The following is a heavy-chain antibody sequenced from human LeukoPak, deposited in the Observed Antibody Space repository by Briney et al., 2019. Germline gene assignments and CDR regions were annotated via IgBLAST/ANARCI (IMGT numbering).Heavy chain of an antibody. D-gene: IGHD6-13*01. CDR3: AGDFVAAGTIFDY. CDR1: GFTFSSYA. V-gene: IGHV3-30*04. Sequence: PGRSLRLSCAASGFTFSSYAMHWVRQAPGKGLEWVAVISYDGSNKYYADSVKGRFTISRDNSKNTLYLQMNSLRAEDTAVYYCAGDFVAAGTIFDYWGQGTLVTVSS. J-gene: IGHJ4*02. CDR2: ISYDGSNK.